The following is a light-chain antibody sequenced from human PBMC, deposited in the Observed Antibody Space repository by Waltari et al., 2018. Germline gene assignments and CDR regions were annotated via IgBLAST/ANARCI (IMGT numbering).Light chain of an antibody. CDR3: QHYVTLPVT. J-gene: IGKJ1*01. V-gene: IGKV3-20*01. CDR2: HAS. CDR1: QSISKY. Sequence: EIVLTQSPGTLSLSSGERATLSCRTSQSISKYLAWYQQKPGQAPRLLIYHASSRATGIPDRFSGSGSGTDVSLTIRRLGPEDFAVYYCQHYVTLPVTFGQGTKVEIK.